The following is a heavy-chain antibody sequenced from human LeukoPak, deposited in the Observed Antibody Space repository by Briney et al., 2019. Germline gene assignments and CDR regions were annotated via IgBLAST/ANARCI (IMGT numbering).Heavy chain of an antibody. V-gene: IGHV4-34*09. CDR2: IYYSGST. CDR3: AREAYGDPPDY. CDR1: GGSFSGYY. J-gene: IGHJ4*02. Sequence: SETLSLTCAVYGGSFSGYYWSWIRQPPGKGLEWIGYIYYSGSTNYNPSLKSRVTISVDTSKNQFSLKLSSVTAADTAVYYCAREAYGDPPDYWGQGTLVTVSS. D-gene: IGHD4-17*01.